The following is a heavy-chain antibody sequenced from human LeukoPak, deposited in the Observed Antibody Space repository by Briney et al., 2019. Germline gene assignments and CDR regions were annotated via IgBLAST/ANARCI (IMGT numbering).Heavy chain of an antibody. V-gene: IGHV3-48*04. CDR1: GFILSTYS. CDR3: ARVMYSPEKTPEDY. D-gene: IGHD1-26*01. Sequence: GGSLRLSCAASGFILSTYSMSWVRQAPGKGLEWVSYITSGSSVIHYADSVKGRFTISRGNAKNSLYLQMNSLRVEDTAVYYCARVMYSPEKTPEDYWGQGTLVIVSS. CDR2: ITSGSSVI. J-gene: IGHJ4*02.